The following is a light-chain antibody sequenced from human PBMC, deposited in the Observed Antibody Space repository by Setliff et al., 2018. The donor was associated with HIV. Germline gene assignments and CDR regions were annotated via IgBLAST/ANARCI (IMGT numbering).Light chain of an antibody. Sequence: QSALTQPASVSGSPGQSITISCTGTSSDVGDYNYVSWSQQHPGKAPKLMIYDVSKRPSGVSNRFSGAKSGNTVSLTISGLQAEDEADYYCSSYTGSNTYIFGSGTKVTVL. J-gene: IGLJ1*01. CDR2: DVS. CDR1: SSDVGDYNY. CDR3: SSYTGSNTYI. V-gene: IGLV2-14*01.